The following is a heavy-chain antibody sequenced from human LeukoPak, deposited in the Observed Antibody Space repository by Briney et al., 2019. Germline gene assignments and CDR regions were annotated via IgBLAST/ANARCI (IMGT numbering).Heavy chain of an antibody. CDR3: ARSYCSSTNCYGLDYFDY. CDR1: GFTLSDHY. V-gene: IGHV3-72*01. CDR2: IRNKANSYAT. D-gene: IGHD2-2*01. Sequence: GGSPRLSCATSGFTLSDHYIDWVHQAPGKGLEWVGRIRNKANSYATEYAASVKGRFTISRDDSQNSLYLQMNSLKTEDTAVYYCARSYCSSTNCYGLDYFDYWGQGTLVTVSS. J-gene: IGHJ4*02.